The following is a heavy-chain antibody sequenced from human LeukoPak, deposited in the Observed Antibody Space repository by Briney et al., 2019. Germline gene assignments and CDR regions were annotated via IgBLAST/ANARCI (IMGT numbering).Heavy chain of an antibody. CDR3: ARVSYFSYYDFWCGSGEAFDY. V-gene: IGHV4-34*01. CDR2: INHSGST. D-gene: IGHD3-3*01. CDR1: GGSFSGYY. J-gene: IGHJ4*02. Sequence: PSETLSLTCAVYGGSFSGYYWSWIRQPPGEGLEWIGEINHSGSTNYNPSLKSRVTISVDTSKNQFSLKLSSVTAADTAVYYCARVSYFSYYDFWCGSGEAFDYWGQGTLVTVSS.